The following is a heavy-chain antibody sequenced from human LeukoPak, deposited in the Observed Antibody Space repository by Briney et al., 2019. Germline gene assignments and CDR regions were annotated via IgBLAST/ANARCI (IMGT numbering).Heavy chain of an antibody. D-gene: IGHD6-19*01. CDR3: ARLTGYSSGWYGSRFDY. CDR2: IKQDGSEK. Sequence: GGSLRLSCAASGFTFSSYWMSWVRQAPGKGLEWVTNIKQDGSEKYYVDSVKGRFTISRDNAKNSLYLQMNSLRAEDTAVYFCARLTGYSSGWYGSRFDYWSQGTLVTVSS. V-gene: IGHV3-7*03. J-gene: IGHJ4*02. CDR1: GFTFSSYW.